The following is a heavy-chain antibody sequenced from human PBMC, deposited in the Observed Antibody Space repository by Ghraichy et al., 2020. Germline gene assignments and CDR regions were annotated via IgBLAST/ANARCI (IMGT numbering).Heavy chain of an antibody. D-gene: IGHD6-19*01. J-gene: IGHJ4*02. V-gene: IGHV3-23*01. CDR1: GFTFSSYA. Sequence: AGSLRLSCAASGFTFSSYAVSWVRQAPGKGLEWVSGTSGSDGTTYYADSVKGRFTVSRDNSKDTLFLQMNSLRAEDTAVYYCAKGSYSSVWYLFDYWGQGTLVTVSS. CDR2: TSGSDGTT. CDR3: AKGSYSSVWYLFDY.